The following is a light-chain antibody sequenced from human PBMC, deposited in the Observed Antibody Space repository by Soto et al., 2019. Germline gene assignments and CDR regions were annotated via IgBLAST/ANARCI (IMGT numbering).Light chain of an antibody. J-gene: IGLJ2*01. CDR1: SSDVGGYNY. Sequence: QSALTQPASVSGSPGQSVTISCTGTSSDVGGYNYVSWYQQHPGKAPTLMIYEVNYRPSGVSDRFSGSKSGNTASLTISGLQAEDEADYYCSSYTISTTLVVFGGGTKLTVL. V-gene: IGLV2-14*01. CDR3: SSYTISTTLVV. CDR2: EVN.